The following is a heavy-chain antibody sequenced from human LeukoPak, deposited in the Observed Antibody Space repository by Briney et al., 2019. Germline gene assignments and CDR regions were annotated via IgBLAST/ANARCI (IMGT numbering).Heavy chain of an antibody. J-gene: IGHJ6*03. Sequence: PSETLSLTCTVSGGSISGSSYYWGWIRQPPGKGLEWIGSIYFIGITYYNPSLKSRITISVDTSKNQLSLKLNSVIAADTAVYYCARVKKGDYMDVWGKGTTATVSS. V-gene: IGHV4-39*07. CDR1: GGSISGSSYY. D-gene: IGHD3-16*01. CDR2: IYFIGIT. CDR3: ARVKKGDYMDV.